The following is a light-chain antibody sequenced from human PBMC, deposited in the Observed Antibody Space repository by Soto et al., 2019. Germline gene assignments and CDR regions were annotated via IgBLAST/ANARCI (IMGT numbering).Light chain of an antibody. CDR2: AAS. Sequence: AIQVTQSPSSLSASVGDSVTITCRTSQGIRSGLGWYQQKPGKVPKLLIYAASTLRSGVPSRFSGSGSGRDFTLTISSLQPEDFATYYCLLDYSYFWAFGQGTKVEVK. V-gene: IGKV1-6*01. CDR3: LLDYSYFWA. CDR1: QGIRSG. J-gene: IGKJ1*01.